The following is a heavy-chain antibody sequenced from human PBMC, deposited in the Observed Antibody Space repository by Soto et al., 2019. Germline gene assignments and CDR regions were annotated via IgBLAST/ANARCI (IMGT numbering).Heavy chain of an antibody. CDR1: GFTFSNYA. J-gene: IGHJ1*01. CDR2: ISGSGGGT. CDR3: AKRRGDYGAGIGYHLH. D-gene: IGHD4-17*01. Sequence: EVQLLESGGGLVQPGGSLRLSCAASGFTFSNYAMSWVRQAPGEGLEWVSGISGSGGGTFYADSVKGRFTISRDNSKNTLYLQMSSRRAEDTALYYCAKRRGDYGAGIGYHLHWGQGTLVAVSS. V-gene: IGHV3-23*01.